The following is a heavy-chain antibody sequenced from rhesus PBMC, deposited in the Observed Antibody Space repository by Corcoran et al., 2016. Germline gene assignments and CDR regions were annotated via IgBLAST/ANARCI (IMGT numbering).Heavy chain of an antibody. CDR1: GGSISRHY. CDR3: ATFPDV. CDR2: SSGSGGNT. Sequence: QLQLQESGPGLVKPSETLSLTCTVPGGSISRHYWSWIRQPPGKGLEWIGRSSGSGGNTDYKPSLKSRVTISTDTSKNQFSLKLTSVTAADTAIYYCATFPDVWGRGVLVTVSS. V-gene: IGHV4-173*01. J-gene: IGHJ5-2*02.